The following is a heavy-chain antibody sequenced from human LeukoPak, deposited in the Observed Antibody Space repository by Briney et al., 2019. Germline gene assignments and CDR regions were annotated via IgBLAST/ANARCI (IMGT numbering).Heavy chain of an antibody. J-gene: IGHJ6*04. CDR1: GFTFSSYE. D-gene: IGHD3-10*01. CDR2: ISSSSSYI. V-gene: IGHV3-21*01. Sequence: GGSLRLSCAASGFTFSSYEMNWARQAPGKGLEWVSSISSSSSYIYYADSVKGRFTISRDNAKNSLYLQMNSLRAEDTAVYYCARDRNYGSGSYSLYYYYGMDVWGKGTTVTVSS. CDR3: ARDRNYGSGSYSLYYYYGMDV.